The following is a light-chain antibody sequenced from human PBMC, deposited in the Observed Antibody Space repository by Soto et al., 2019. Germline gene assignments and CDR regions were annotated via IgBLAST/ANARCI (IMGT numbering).Light chain of an antibody. Sequence: DIVMTQSPLSLPVTPGEPASISCRSSQSLLHGNGYNYLHWYLQKPGQSPQLLIYLGSNRASGVPARFSGSGSGTDFTLKISRVEAEDVGVYYCMQTLQNPFTFGPGTKVDSK. J-gene: IGKJ3*01. CDR2: LGS. CDR1: QSLLHGNGYNY. CDR3: MQTLQNPFT. V-gene: IGKV2-28*01.